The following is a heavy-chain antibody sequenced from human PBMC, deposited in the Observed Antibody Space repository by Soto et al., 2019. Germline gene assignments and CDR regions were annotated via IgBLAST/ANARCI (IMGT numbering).Heavy chain of an antibody. Sequence: GASVKVSCKASGYTFSNYGIGWVRQGPGQGLEWMGWISGYNGNTHYEEKVQDRIKMTTDTSTSTTYLELRSLRSDDTAVYFCARDPGFRFGYSYAFDIHVCGQGTPATVSS. CDR1: GYTFSNYG. D-gene: IGHD5-18*01. CDR2: ISGYNGNT. J-gene: IGHJ6*02. CDR3: ARDPGFRFGYSYAFDIHV. V-gene: IGHV1-18*01.